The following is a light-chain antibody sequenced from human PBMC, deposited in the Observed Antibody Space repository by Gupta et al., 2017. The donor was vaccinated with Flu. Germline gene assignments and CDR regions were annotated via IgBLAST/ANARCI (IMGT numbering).Light chain of an antibody. CDR1: QDISNY. Sequence: DIQMTQSPSSLSASVGDRVTITCQASQDISNYLNWYQQKPGKAPKLLIYDASNLEKGVPSRFSGSGSGTXFTFTIXSLQPEDIATYYCQQDDNLPFIFGXGTKVDIK. J-gene: IGKJ2*01. CDR2: DAS. CDR3: QQDDNLPFI. V-gene: IGKV1-33*01.